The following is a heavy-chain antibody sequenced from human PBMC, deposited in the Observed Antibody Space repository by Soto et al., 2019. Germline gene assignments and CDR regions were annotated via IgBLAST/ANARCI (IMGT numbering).Heavy chain of an antibody. D-gene: IGHD3-3*01. V-gene: IGHV3-74*01. CDR2: INIDGSST. CDR3: ASFRVPT. J-gene: IGHJ3*01. Sequence: EVQLVESGGGLVQPGGSLRLSCAASGFTFSSYWMHWVRQAPGEGLVWVSRINIDGSSTNYADSVKGRFTISRDNAKKTLYLQMNSLSAEDTAIYYCASFRVPTWGQGTMVTVST. CDR1: GFTFSSYW.